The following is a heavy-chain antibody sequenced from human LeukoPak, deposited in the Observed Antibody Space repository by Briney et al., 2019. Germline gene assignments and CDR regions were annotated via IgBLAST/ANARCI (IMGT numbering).Heavy chain of an antibody. CDR1: GGSVSSGTYY. J-gene: IGHJ3*02. CDR3: TRLRWSPADAFKI. CDR2: IYSSGNT. D-gene: IGHD3-3*01. Sequence: SETLSLTCTVSGGSVSSGTYYWGWIRQPPGKGLEWIGNIYSSGNTYYNPSLKSRVTLSVDTSRNQFSLKSNSVTAADTAVYYCTRLRWSPADAFKIWGQGTLVIVSS. V-gene: IGHV4-39*01.